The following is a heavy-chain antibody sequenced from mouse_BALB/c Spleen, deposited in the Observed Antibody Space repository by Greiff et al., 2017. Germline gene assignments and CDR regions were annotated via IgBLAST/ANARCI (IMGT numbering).Heavy chain of an antibody. J-gene: IGHJ4*01. CDR2: IYPGDGDT. CDR3: ARFYGYPYAMDY. V-gene: IGHV1-87*01. CDR1: GYTFTSYW. D-gene: IGHD1-2*01. Sequence: QVQLQQSGAELARPGASVKLSCKASGYTFTSYWMQWVKQRPGQGLEWIGAIYPGDGDTRYTQKFKGKATLTADKSSSTAYMQLSSLASEDSAVYYCARFYGYPYAMDYWGQGTSVTVSS.